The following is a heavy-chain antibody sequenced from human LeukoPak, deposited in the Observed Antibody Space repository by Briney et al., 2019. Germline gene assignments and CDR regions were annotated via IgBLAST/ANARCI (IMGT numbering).Heavy chain of an antibody. CDR2: TSSSGSTI. CDR1: GFTFSSYE. J-gene: IGHJ4*02. CDR3: ARASNVLLWFGELFSLDY. V-gene: IGHV3-48*03. Sequence: GGSLRLSCAASGFTFSSYEMNWVRQAPGKGLEWVSYTSSSGSTIYYADSVKGRFTISRDNAKNSLYLQMNSLRAEDTAVYYCARASNVLLWFGELFSLDYWGQGTLVTVSS. D-gene: IGHD3-10*01.